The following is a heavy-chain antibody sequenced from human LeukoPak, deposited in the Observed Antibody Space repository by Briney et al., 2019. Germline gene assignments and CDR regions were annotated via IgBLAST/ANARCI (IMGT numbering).Heavy chain of an antibody. CDR2: INTGNGNT. CDR1: GYTFTNYA. V-gene: IGHV1-3*04. J-gene: IGHJ4*02. Sequence: ASVKVSCKASGYTFTNYALHWVRQAPGQGLEWMGWINTGNGNTKYSQKFQGRVTITRATSASTAYMELSSLRSEDTAVYYCARVGYSGYDSRPVFNYWGQGTLVTVSS. D-gene: IGHD5-12*01. CDR3: ARVGYSGYDSRPVFNY.